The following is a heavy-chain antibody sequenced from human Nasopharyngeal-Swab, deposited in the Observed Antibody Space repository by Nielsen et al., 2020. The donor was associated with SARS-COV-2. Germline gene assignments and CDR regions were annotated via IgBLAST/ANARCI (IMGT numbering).Heavy chain of an antibody. CDR1: GFTFSNYG. J-gene: IGHJ4*02. CDR3: AKDDGDIVVVVAATLGY. V-gene: IGHV3-30*02. Sequence: GGSLRLSCAASGFTFSNYGMHWVRQAPGKGLEWVAVIWYDGSNKYYADSVKGRFTISRDNSKNTLYLQMNSLRAEDTAVYYCAKDDGDIVVVVAATLGYWGQGTLVTVSS. D-gene: IGHD2-15*01. CDR2: IWYDGSNK.